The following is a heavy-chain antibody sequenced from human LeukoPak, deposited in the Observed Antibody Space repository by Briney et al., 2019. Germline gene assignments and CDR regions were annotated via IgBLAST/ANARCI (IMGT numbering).Heavy chain of an antibody. J-gene: IGHJ6*03. CDR1: GGSFSGYY. D-gene: IGHD6-19*01. CDR2: INHSGST. Sequence: SETLSLTCAVYGGSFSGYYWSWIRQPPGKGLEWIGEINHSGSTNYNPSLKSRVTISVDTSKNQFSLKLSSVTAADTAVYYCARDKKSAGYYSYYMDVWGKGATVTVSS. V-gene: IGHV4-34*01. CDR3: ARDKKSAGYYSYYMDV.